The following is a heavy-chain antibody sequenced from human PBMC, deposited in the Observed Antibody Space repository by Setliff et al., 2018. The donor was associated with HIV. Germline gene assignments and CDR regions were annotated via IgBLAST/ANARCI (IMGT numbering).Heavy chain of an antibody. CDR1: EFTVSTNY. J-gene: IGHJ3*02. Sequence: PGGSLRLSCAASEFTVSTNYMSWVRQAPVKGLEWVSLIYSGGSTDSVKGRFTISRDNSKNTLYLQMNNLRAEDTAVYYCARAAKTPYSSSWSIPGAFDIWGQGTMVTVSS. CDR3: ARAAKTPYSSSWSIPGAFDI. CDR2: IYSGGST. D-gene: IGHD6-13*01. V-gene: IGHV3-53*01.